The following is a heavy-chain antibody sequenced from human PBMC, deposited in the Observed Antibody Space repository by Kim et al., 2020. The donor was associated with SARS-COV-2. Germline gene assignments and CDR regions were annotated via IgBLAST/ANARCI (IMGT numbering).Heavy chain of an antibody. V-gene: IGHV3-23*01. CDR2: VSESGGRT. CDR1: GFTFNKYA. Sequence: GGSLRLSCAASGFTFNKYAMAWVRQAPGKGLEWVSSVSESGGRTYYSDSVKGRFTISKDSSKSTVFLQMNNLRVEDTAVYYCAKENWGGSPFDYWGQGTLDTVSS. J-gene: IGHJ4*02. CDR3: AKENWGGSPFDY. D-gene: IGHD3-16*01.